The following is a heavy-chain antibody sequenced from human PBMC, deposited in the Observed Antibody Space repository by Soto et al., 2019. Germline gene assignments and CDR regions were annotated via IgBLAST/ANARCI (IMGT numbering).Heavy chain of an antibody. D-gene: IGHD3-3*02. V-gene: IGHV4-39*01. CDR3: ARHSLALRKNNWFDP. J-gene: IGHJ5*02. CDR2: IFYLGSS. CDR1: GDSIISRDFY. Sequence: TSETLSLTCTVSGDSIISRDFYWGWVRQPPGKGLEWIGSIFYLGSSYYNPSLKSRVTMSVDTSKNQFSMRLRSVTAADTALYFCARHSLALRKNNWFDPWGQGIMVTVSS.